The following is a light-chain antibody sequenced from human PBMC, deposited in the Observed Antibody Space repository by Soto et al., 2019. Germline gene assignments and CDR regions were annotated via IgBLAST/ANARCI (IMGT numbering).Light chain of an antibody. CDR2: DNS. J-gene: IGLJ1*01. V-gene: IGLV1-51*01. CDR3: GTWDTSLSVVYV. CDR1: GSNIGNNY. Sequence: QSVLTQPPSVSAAPGQKVTISCSGSGSNIGNNYVSWYQHLPGTAPRLLIYDNSERPSGIPERFSGSKSGTSATLGITGLQTGDEADYYCGTWDTSLSVVYVFGTGTKVTVL.